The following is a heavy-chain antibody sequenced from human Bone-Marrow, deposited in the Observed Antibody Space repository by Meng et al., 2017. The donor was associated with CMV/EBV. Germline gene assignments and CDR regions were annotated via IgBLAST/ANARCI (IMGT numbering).Heavy chain of an antibody. CDR1: GYTFTGYY. CDR2: INPNSGGT. Sequence: ASVKVSCKASGYTFTGYYMHWVRQAPGQGLEWMRWINPNSGGTNYAQKFQGRVTMTRDTSISTAYMELSRLRSDDTAVYYCARGEGCSGGSCYSGNDYFDYWGQGTLVTVSS. V-gene: IGHV1-2*02. J-gene: IGHJ4*02. D-gene: IGHD2-15*01. CDR3: ARGEGCSGGSCYSGNDYFDY.